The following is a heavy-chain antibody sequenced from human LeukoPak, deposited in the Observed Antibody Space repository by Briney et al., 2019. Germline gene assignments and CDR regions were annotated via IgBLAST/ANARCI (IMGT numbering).Heavy chain of an antibody. J-gene: IGHJ4*02. D-gene: IGHD3-3*01. CDR3: TTADYDFWSGYPFDY. Sequence: GGSLRLSCAASGFTFSNAWMCWVRQAPGKGLEWVGRIKSKADGGTTDYAAPVKGRFTISRDDSKNTLYLRMNSLKTEDTAVYYCTTADYDFWSGYPFDYWGQGTLVTVSS. CDR1: GFTFSNAW. V-gene: IGHV3-15*01. CDR2: IKSKADGGTT.